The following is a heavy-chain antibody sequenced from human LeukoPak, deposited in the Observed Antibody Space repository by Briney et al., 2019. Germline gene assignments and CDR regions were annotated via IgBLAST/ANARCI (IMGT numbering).Heavy chain of an antibody. CDR1: GFTFSIYA. Sequence: AGGSLRLSCAASGFTFSIYAMHWDRQAPGKGLEWVAFISSDGRIQYYAYSVKGRFTISRDNSKNTLFLQMNGLRDEDTAVYYCDPHDSASQFWGQGTLVTVSS. J-gene: IGHJ4*02. D-gene: IGHD6-6*01. CDR2: ISSDGRIQ. V-gene: IGHV3-30*04. CDR3: DPHDSASQF.